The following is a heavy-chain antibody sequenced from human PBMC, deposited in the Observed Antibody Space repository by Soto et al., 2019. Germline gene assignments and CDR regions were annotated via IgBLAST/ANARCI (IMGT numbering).Heavy chain of an antibody. CDR2: INWNGGST. J-gene: IGHJ3*02. V-gene: IGHV3-20*01. CDR3: ARERKPAANSEGDAFDI. CDR1: GFTFDDYG. Sequence: EVQLVESGGGVVRPGGSLRLSCAASGFTFDDYGMSWVRQAPGKGLEWVSGINWNGGSTGYADSVKGRFTISRDNAKNTMYLQMNSLRAEDTALYHCARERKPAANSEGDAFDIWGQGTMVTVSS. D-gene: IGHD2-2*01.